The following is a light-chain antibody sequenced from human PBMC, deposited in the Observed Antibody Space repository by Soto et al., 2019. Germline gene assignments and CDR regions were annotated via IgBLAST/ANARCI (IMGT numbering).Light chain of an antibody. V-gene: IGKV1-12*01. Sequence: DIQMTQSPSSVSASIGDTVTITCRASQDISTLLAWYQQKPGKAPKLLTHAASSLQSGVPSRFSGSGSGTDFTLTISRLEPEDFAVYYCQQYGSSPITFGQGTRLEIK. CDR2: AAS. CDR3: QQYGSSPIT. CDR1: QDISTL. J-gene: IGKJ5*01.